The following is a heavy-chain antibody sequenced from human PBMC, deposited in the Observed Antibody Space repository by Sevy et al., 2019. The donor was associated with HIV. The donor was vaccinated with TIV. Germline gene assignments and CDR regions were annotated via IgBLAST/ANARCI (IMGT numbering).Heavy chain of an antibody. CDR1: GFSVSSNY. Sequence: GGSLRLSCEASGFSVSSNYMAWVRQAPGKGLEWVSVIYSGKSTDYRDSVNGRFTISRDSSKNTLYLQMDSLRAEDPXXXXXXXXXXHTGWFDYWGQGSLVTVSS. J-gene: IGHJ4*02. CDR2: IYSGKST. V-gene: IGHV3-53*01. D-gene: IGHD6-19*01. CDR3: XXXXXHTGWFDY.